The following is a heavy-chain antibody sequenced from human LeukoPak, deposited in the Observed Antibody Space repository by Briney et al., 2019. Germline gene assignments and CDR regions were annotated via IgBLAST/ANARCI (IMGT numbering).Heavy chain of an antibody. CDR1: GCTFTGYY. Sequence: GASVKVSCKASGCTFTGYYMHWVRQAPGQGLEWMGWINPNSGGTNYAQKFQGRVTMTRDTPISTAYMELSRLRSDDTAVYYCARGALYLVPAAINYYYYYMDVWGKGTTVTVSS. CDR3: ARGALYLVPAAINYYYYYMDV. CDR2: INPNSGGT. V-gene: IGHV1-2*02. J-gene: IGHJ6*03. D-gene: IGHD2-2*02.